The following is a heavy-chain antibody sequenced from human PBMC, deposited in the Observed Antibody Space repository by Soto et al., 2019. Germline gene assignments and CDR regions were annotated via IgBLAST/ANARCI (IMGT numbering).Heavy chain of an antibody. V-gene: IGHV4-59*01. CDR3: ARVSTDSKFDY. D-gene: IGHD2-21*01. J-gene: IGHJ4*02. Sequence: KPSETLSLTCTVSGGSISSYYWTWIRQPPGKGLEWIGYIYYSGSTNYNPSLKSRVTMSVDTSKNQLSLKLSSVTAADTAVYYCARVSTDSKFDYWGQGTLVTVSS. CDR1: GGSISSYY. CDR2: IYYSGST.